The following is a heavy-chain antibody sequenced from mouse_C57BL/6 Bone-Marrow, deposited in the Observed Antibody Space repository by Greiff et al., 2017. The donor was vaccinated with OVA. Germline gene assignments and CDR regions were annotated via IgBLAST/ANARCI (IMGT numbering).Heavy chain of an antibody. D-gene: IGHD2-1*01. J-gene: IGHJ1*03. CDR3: ARFGNYEGWYFDV. CDR2: IHPNSGST. Sequence: QVQLKQPGAELVKPGASVQLSCKASGYTFTSYWMHWVKQRPGQGLEWIGMIHPNSGSTNYNEKFKSKATLTVDKSSSTAYMQLSSLTSEDSAVYYCARFGNYEGWYFDVWGTGTTVTVSS. V-gene: IGHV1-64*01. CDR1: GYTFTSYW.